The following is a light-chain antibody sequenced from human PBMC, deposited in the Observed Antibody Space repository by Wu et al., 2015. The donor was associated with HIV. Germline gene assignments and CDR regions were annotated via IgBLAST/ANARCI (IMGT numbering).Light chain of an antibody. J-gene: IGKJ3*01. CDR3: QQYDNLLFT. V-gene: IGKV1-33*01. CDR1: QDINNY. CDR2: DAS. Sequence: DIQMTQSPSSLSASVGGRVAITCQASQDINNYLNWYQQKPGKAPKLLIYDASNLEIGVPSRFSGTGSGTDFTFTISSLQPEDIATYYCQQYDNLLFTFGPGTKVDIK.